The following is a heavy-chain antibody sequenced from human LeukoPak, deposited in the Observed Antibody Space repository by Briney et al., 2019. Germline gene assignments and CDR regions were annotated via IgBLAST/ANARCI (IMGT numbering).Heavy chain of an antibody. Sequence: SETLSLTCAVSGYSFSSGYYWGWIRQPPGKGLEWIGCIYHSASTYYNPSLKSRVTISVDTSKNQFSLKLSSVTAADTAVYYCAREDTMVRGVIKSSYYYGMDVWGKGTTVTVSS. J-gene: IGHJ6*04. D-gene: IGHD3-10*01. CDR3: AREDTMVRGVIKSSYYYGMDV. CDR2: IYHSAST. CDR1: GYSFSSGYY. V-gene: IGHV4-38-2*02.